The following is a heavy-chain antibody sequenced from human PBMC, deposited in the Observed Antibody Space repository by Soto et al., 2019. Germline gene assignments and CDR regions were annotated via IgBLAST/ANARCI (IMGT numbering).Heavy chain of an antibody. D-gene: IGHD1-26*01. Sequence: ASVKVSCKASGYTFTGYYMHWVRQAPGQGLEWMGWINPNSGGTNYAQKFQGWVTMTRDTSISTAYMELSRLRSDDTAVYYCARDTTIVGATKLNYYYGMDVWGQGTTVPVSS. CDR2: INPNSGGT. J-gene: IGHJ6*02. CDR1: GYTFTGYY. V-gene: IGHV1-2*04. CDR3: ARDTTIVGATKLNYYYGMDV.